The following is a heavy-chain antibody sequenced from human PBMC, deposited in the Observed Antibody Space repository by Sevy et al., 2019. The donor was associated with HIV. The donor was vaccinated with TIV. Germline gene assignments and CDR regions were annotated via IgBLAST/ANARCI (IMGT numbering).Heavy chain of an antibody. CDR3: ARESSSTWQAGYYGMAV. V-gene: IGHV3-66*01. Sequence: GGSLRLSCAASGFTVSSDYMTWVRQAPGKGLEWVSVIYSGGTTYYADSVKGRFTISRDNSKNTVYLQMNSLRAEDTAVYYCARESSSTWQAGYYGMAVWGQGTTVTVSS. CDR1: GFTVSSDY. CDR2: IYSGGTT. D-gene: IGHD6-13*01. J-gene: IGHJ6*02.